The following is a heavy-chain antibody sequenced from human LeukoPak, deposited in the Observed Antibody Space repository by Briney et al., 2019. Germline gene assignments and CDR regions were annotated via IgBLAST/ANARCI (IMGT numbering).Heavy chain of an antibody. Sequence: PGGSLRLSCAASGFSFSSYAMTWGRQAPVKGLEWVSAISGDGTRTYYADSVKGRFTISRDNSKNTLYLEMSSLRVEDTAIYYCAKWPEGAMDYFDYWGQGTLVTVSS. CDR2: ISGDGTRT. CDR3: AKWPEGAMDYFDY. V-gene: IGHV3-23*01. D-gene: IGHD3-16*01. CDR1: GFSFSSYA. J-gene: IGHJ4*02.